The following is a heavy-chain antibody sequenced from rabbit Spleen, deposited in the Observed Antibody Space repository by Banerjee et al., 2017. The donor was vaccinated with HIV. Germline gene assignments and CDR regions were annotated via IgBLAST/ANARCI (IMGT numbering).Heavy chain of an antibody. V-gene: IGHV1S45*01. CDR1: GFDFSNYY. CDR2: IYNGHGST. J-gene: IGHJ6*01. CDR3: ARDTGSSFSSYGMDL. Sequence: QEQLVESGGGLVKPEGSLTLTCTTSGFDFSNYYMCWVRQAPGKGLEWIACIYNGHGSTYYASWAKGRFTISKTSSTTVTLQMTSLTVADTATYFCARDTGSSFSSYGMDLWGQGTLVTVS. D-gene: IGHD8-1*01.